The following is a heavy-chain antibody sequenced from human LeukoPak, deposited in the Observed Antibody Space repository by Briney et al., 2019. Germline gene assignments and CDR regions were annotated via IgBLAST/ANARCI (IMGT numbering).Heavy chain of an antibody. D-gene: IGHD6-13*01. CDR3: ARRRHSSSWYRYDP. J-gene: IGHJ5*02. CDR1: GGSISSGSYY. Sequence: SQTLSLTCTVSGGSISSGSYYWSWIRQPAGKGLEWIGRIYSSGSTNYNPSLKSRVTISVDTSKNQFSLKLSSVTAADTAVYYCARRRHSSSWYRYDPWGQGTLVTVSS. CDR2: IYSSGST. V-gene: IGHV4-61*02.